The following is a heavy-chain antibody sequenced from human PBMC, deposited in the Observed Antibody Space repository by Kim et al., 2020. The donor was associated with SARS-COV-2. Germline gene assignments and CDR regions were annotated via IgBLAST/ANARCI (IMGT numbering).Heavy chain of an antibody. CDR2: IYSGGST. J-gene: IGHJ6*03. D-gene: IGHD1-26*01. Sequence: GGSLRLSCAASGITVSSNYMSWVRQAPGKGLEWVSIIYSGGSTYYADSVKGRFTISRDNSKNTLYLQMNSLRAEDTAVYYCARGSLPYYYYYMAVWGKGTTATVSS. CDR1: GITVSSNY. CDR3: ARGSLPYYYYYMAV. V-gene: IGHV3-66*01.